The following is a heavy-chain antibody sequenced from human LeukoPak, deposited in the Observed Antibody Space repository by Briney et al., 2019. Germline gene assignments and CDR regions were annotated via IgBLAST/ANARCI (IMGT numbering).Heavy chain of an antibody. D-gene: IGHD6-13*01. V-gene: IGHV6-1*01. J-gene: IGHJ4*02. CDR2: TYYRSKWYN. Sequence: SQTLSLTCPISGDSLSSNSAAWICIRQSPSRGLEWRGRTYYRSKWYNDYAVSVRSRITIKADTSKNQFSLQLNSVTPEDTALYYCARWDRTAAGSTDYWGQGTMVTVSS. CDR1: GDSLSSNSAA. CDR3: ARWDRTAAGSTDY.